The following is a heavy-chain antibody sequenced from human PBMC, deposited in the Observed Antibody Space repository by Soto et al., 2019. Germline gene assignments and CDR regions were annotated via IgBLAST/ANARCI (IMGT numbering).Heavy chain of an antibody. CDR2: IYYSGST. J-gene: IGHJ4*02. CDR3: ARTNTAMYYFDY. V-gene: IGHV4-39*01. Sequence: QLQLQESGPGLVKPSETLSLTCTVSGGSISSSSYYWAWIRQPPGEGLEWIGSIYYSGSTYYNPSLKSRVTISVDTSKNQFSLKLSSVTAADTAVYYCARTNTAMYYFDYWGQGTLVTVSS. D-gene: IGHD5-18*01. CDR1: GGSISSSSYY.